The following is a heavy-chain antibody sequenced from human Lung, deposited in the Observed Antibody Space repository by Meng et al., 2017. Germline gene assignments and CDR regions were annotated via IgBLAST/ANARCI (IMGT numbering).Heavy chain of an antibody. D-gene: IGHD4-11*01. CDR2: INHSGST. CDR1: GGSFSDYY. Sequence: VQVRQCGVGLLKPSETLALTCVVPGGSFSDYYWSWIRQPPGKGLEWIGEINHSGSTNYNPSLKSRATISVDTSQNNLSLKLSSVTAADSAVYYCARGPTTMAHDIDYWGQGTLVIVSS. CDR3: ARGPTTMAHDIDY. V-gene: IGHV4-34*01. J-gene: IGHJ4*02.